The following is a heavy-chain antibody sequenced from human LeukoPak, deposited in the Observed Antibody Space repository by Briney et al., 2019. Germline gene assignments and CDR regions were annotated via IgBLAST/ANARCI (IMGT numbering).Heavy chain of an antibody. J-gene: IGHJ3*02. CDR1: GFTVSSNY. CDR3: ARDRVYYYDSSGYYPDAFDI. D-gene: IGHD3-22*01. CDR2: IYSGGST. V-gene: IGHV3-66*01. Sequence: PGGSLRLSCAASGFTVSSNYMSWVRQAPGKGLEGVSVIYSGGSTYYADSVKGRFTISRDNSKNTLYLQMNSLRAEDTAVYYCARDRVYYYDSSGYYPDAFDIWGQGTMVTVSS.